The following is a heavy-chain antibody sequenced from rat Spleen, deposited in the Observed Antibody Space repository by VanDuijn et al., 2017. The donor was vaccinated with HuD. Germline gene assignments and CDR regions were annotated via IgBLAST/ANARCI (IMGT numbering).Heavy chain of an antibody. CDR1: GYSITRNY. CDR3: ARTAVAYYYVLDT. J-gene: IGHJ4*01. D-gene: IGHD1-3*01. V-gene: IGHV3-3*01. CDR2: INSAGST. Sequence: EVQLQESGPGLVKPSQSLTLTCSVTGYSITRNYWGWIRKFPGNKLEWMGYINSAGSTNYNPSLKSRISITRDTSKNQFFLQVNSVATPDTATYSCARTAVAYYYVLDTWCQGASVTGPS.